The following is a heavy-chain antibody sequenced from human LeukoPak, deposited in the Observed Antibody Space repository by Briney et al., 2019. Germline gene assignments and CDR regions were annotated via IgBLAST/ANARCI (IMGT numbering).Heavy chain of an antibody. CDR2: ISGSGGST. CDR1: GFTFSNYA. D-gene: IGHD5-18*01. Sequence: GGSLRLSCAASGFTFSNYALSWVRQAPGKGLEWVSDISGSGGSTYYADSVKGRFTISRDNSKNTMYLQMNSLRAEDTAVYYCAKRIQSAMAMGYWGQGTLVTVAS. V-gene: IGHV3-23*01. J-gene: IGHJ4*02. CDR3: AKRIQSAMAMGY.